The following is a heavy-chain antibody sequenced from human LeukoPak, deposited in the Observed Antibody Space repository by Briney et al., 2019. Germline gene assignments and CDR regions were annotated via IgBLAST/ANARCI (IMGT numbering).Heavy chain of an antibody. CDR2: IYYSGST. Sequence: SETLSLTCTVSGGSISSSSYYWGWIRQPPGKGLEWIGSIYYSGSTYYNPSLKSRVTISVDTSKNQFSLKLSSVTAADTAVYYCARDAGGFDYWGQGTLVTVSS. D-gene: IGHD3-10*01. J-gene: IGHJ4*02. V-gene: IGHV4-39*07. CDR3: ARDAGGFDY. CDR1: GGSISSSSYY.